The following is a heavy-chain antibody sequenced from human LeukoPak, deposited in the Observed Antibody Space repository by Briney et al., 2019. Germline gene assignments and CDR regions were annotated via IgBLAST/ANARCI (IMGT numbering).Heavy chain of an antibody. D-gene: IGHD2-15*01. J-gene: IGHJ4*02. CDR1: GFTFSTYA. V-gene: IGHV3-23*01. CDR3: AKRYCSGGSCYSDRTFDY. Sequence: PGGSLRLSCAASGFTFSTYAMSWVRQAPGKGLEWVSGISSTGGNTYYADSVQGRFTISRDNSKNTLYLQMNSLRAEDTAVYYCAKRYCSGGSCYSDRTFDYWGQGTLVTVSS. CDR2: ISSTGGNT.